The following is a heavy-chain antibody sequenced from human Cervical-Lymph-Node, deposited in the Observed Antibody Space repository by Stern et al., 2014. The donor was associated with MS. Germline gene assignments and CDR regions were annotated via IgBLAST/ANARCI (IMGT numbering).Heavy chain of an antibody. J-gene: IGHJ4*02. CDR1: GFTFSRHS. Sequence: EVQLVESGGGLVQPGGSLRLSCAASGFTFSRHSMNWVRPAPGKGLEWVSYISSSSSTIYYADSVKGRFTISRDSAKNSLYLQMISLRDEDTAVYYCARDRDGGVISDFDYWGQGTLVTVSS. V-gene: IGHV3-48*02. CDR3: ARDRDGGVISDFDY. D-gene: IGHD3-16*02. CDR2: ISSSSSTI.